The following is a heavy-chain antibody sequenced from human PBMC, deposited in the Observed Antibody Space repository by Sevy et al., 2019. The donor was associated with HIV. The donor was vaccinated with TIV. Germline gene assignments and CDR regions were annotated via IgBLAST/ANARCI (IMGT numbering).Heavy chain of an antibody. D-gene: IGHD3-22*01. CDR3: AKDSASRPYYYDSSGPYYFDY. J-gene: IGHJ4*02. CDR1: GFTFSSYA. Sequence: GGSLRLSCAASGFTFSSYAMSWVRQAPGKGLEWVSAISGSGGSTYYADSVKGRFTISRDNSKNTRYLQMNSLRAEDTAVYYCAKDSASRPYYYDSSGPYYFDYWGQGTLVTVSS. CDR2: ISGSGGST. V-gene: IGHV3-23*01.